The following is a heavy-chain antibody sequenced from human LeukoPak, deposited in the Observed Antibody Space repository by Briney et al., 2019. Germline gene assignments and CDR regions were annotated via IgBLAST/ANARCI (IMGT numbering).Heavy chain of an antibody. CDR2: INPNSGGT. Sequence: ASVKVSCKASGGTFSSYAISWVRQAPGQGLEWMGRINPNSGGTNYAQKFQGRVTMTRDTSISTAYMELSRLRSDDTAVYYCAVGYSSSWYDAFDIWGQGTMVTVSS. D-gene: IGHD6-13*01. J-gene: IGHJ3*02. CDR1: GGTFSSYA. V-gene: IGHV1-2*06. CDR3: AVGYSSSWYDAFDI.